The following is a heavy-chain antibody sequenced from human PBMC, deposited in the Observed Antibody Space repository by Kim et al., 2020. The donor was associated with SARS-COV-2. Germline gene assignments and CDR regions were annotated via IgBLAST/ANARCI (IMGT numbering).Heavy chain of an antibody. V-gene: IGHV3-23*01. CDR3: AKDPGYYDFWSGYYTPLDAFDI. J-gene: IGHJ3*02. Sequence: GGSLRLSCAASGFTFSSYAMSWVRQAPGKGLEWVSAISGSGGSTYYADSVKGRFTISRDNSKNTLYLQMNSLRAEDTAVYYCAKDPGYYDFWSGYYTPLDAFDIWGQGTMVTVSS. D-gene: IGHD3-3*01. CDR1: GFTFSSYA. CDR2: ISGSGGST.